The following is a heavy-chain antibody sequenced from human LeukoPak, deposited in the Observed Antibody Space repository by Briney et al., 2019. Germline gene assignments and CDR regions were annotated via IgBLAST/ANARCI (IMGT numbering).Heavy chain of an antibody. CDR3: ARTYGSSGLGYFDL. J-gene: IGHJ2*01. CDR1: GGSISSNTYY. D-gene: IGHD6-13*01. V-gene: IGHV4-39*07. Sequence: SETLSLTCTVSGGSISSNTYYWDWIRQPPGKGLECIGSIYYGGSTYYNPSLKSRVIISVDTSKNQFSLKLSSVTAADTAVYYCARTYGSSGLGYFDLWGRGTLVTVSS. CDR2: IYYGGST.